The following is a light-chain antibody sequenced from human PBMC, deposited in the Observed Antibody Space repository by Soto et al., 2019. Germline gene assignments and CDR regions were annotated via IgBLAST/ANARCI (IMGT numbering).Light chain of an antibody. V-gene: IGKV3-15*01. CDR2: GAS. CDR1: QSVTSN. CDR3: QQYNIWPPLT. J-gene: IGKJ4*01. Sequence: EIVMTQSPATLSVSPGERATLSCRASQSVTSNVAWYQHKPGQAPRLLIYGASTRATGIPARFSGSGSGTEFTLTISSLQSEDFAVYDCQQYNIWPPLTFGGGTKVEIK.